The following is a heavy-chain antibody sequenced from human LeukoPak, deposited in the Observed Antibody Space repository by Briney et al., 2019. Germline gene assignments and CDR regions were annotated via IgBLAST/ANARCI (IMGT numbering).Heavy chain of an antibody. CDR1: GYSISSGYY. D-gene: IGHD4-23*01. CDR3: ARDSYGGKRPGYFQH. Sequence: SETLSLTCTVSGYSISSGYYWGWIRQPPGKGLEWIGSIYHSGSTYYNPSLKSRVTISVDTSKNQFSLKLSSVTAADTAVYYCARDSYGGKRPGYFQHWGQGTLVTVSS. J-gene: IGHJ1*01. CDR2: IYHSGST. V-gene: IGHV4-38-2*02.